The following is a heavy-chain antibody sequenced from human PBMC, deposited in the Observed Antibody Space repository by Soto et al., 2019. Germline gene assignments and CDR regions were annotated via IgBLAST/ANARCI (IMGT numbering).Heavy chain of an antibody. V-gene: IGHV3-30-3*01. Sequence: GGSLRLSCAASGFTFSSYAMHWVRQAPSKGLEWVAVISYDGSNKYYADSVKGRFTISRDNSKNTLYLQMNSLRAEDTAVYYCAADIAAAGTDYYYGMDVWGQGTTVTVSS. D-gene: IGHD6-13*01. J-gene: IGHJ6*02. CDR1: GFTFSSYA. CDR3: AADIAAAGTDYYYGMDV. CDR2: ISYDGSNK.